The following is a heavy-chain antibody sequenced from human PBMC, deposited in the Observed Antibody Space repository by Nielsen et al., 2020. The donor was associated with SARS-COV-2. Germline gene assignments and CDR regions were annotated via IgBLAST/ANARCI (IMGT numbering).Heavy chain of an antibody. D-gene: IGHD1-1*01. CDR2: ISPDGDIV. CDR3: TNWNDGY. CDR1: GFTFSNSW. Sequence: GESLKISCAASGFTFSNSWMPWVRQAPGKGLVWVSRISPDGDIVNYADSVRGRFTTSRDNAKNTLYLQMNSLRAEDTAVYFCTNWNDGYWGQGTPVTVSS. V-gene: IGHV3-74*01. J-gene: IGHJ4*02.